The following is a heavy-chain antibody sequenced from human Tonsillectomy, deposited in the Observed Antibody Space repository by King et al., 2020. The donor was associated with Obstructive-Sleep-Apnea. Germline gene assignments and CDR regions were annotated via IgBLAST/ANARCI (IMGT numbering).Heavy chain of an antibody. Sequence: VQSGRSLRLSCAASGFTFDDYAMHWVRQAPGKGLEWVSSISWDSGNIAYADSVKGRFTISRDNAKNSLYLQMNSLRGEDTALYYCAKGPYGDYVRLYFDYWGQGTLVTVSS. J-gene: IGHJ4*02. D-gene: IGHD4-17*01. CDR2: ISWDSGNI. V-gene: IGHV3-9*01. CDR3: AKGPYGDYVRLYFDY. CDR1: GFTFDDYA.